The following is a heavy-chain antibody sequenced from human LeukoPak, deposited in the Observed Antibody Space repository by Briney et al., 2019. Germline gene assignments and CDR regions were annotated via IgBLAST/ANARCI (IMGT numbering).Heavy chain of an antibody. Sequence: PGGSLRLSCAVSGFTFSSYAMHWVRQAPGKGLEYVSAISSNGGGTYYANSVKGRFTISRDNSKNTLYLQMGSLRVEDMAVYYCAREDGRWELHYWGQGTLVTVSS. J-gene: IGHJ4*02. CDR2: ISSNGGGT. V-gene: IGHV3-64*01. CDR1: GFTFSSYA. D-gene: IGHD1-26*01. CDR3: AREDGRWELHY.